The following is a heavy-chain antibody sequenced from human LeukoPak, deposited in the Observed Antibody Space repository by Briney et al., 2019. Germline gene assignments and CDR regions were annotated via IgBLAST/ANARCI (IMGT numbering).Heavy chain of an antibody. CDR2: IKQDGSER. V-gene: IGHV3-7*01. Sequence: GGSLRLSCAASGFSMSGYWMSWVRQAPGKGLEWVANIKQDGSERHYADSVKGRFTISRDNAQNSLYLQMNSLRAEETAVYYCARVFGAYDSIDCWGQGTLVSVS. CDR3: ARVFGAYDSIDC. D-gene: IGHD5-12*01. J-gene: IGHJ4*02. CDR1: GFSMSGYW.